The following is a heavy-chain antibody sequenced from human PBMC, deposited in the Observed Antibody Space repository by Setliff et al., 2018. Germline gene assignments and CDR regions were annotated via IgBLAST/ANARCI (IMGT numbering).Heavy chain of an antibody. D-gene: IGHD3-22*01. J-gene: IGHJ4*02. Sequence: ASVQVSCKTSDYILTSYGLSWVRQAPGQGLDWMGWISTYNGHTNYAQKLQGRVTMTTDTSTSTAYMELRSLRSDDTAVYYCARINFYVSSGYYYAPDYWGQGTLVTVSS. CDR2: ISTYNGHT. V-gene: IGHV1-18*01. CDR3: ARINFYVSSGYYYAPDY. CDR1: DYILTSYG.